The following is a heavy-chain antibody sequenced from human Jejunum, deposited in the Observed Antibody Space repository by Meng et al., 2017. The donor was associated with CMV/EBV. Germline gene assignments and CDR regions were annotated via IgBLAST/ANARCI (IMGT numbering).Heavy chain of an antibody. V-gene: IGHV3-72*01. J-gene: IGHJ4*02. D-gene: IGHD2-2*02. CDR1: FTFSDRY. Sequence: FTFSDRYIHWGRLAPGKGLEWVGRASNKANSYTTEYAASVKGRFTISRDDSRNSLFLQMNSLKTEDSAVYYCARGGDCSSTSCHILDSWGRGALVTVSS. CDR2: ASNKANSYTT. CDR3: ARGGDCSSTSCHILDS.